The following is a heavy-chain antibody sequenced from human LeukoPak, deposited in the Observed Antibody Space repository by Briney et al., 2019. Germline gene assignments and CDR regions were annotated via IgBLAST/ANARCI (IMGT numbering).Heavy chain of an antibody. CDR3: VRDRRHDDSTGYYYVGFGS. J-gene: IGHJ4*02. CDR1: GFTVSANY. V-gene: IGHV3-53*01. CDR2: IYSSGHA. Sequence: GGSLRLSCAASGFTVSANYMNWVRQAPGKGLEWVSVIYSSGHAYYADSVKGRFTISRDNSKNTLYLQMNSLRADDTAVYYCVRDRRHDDSTGYYYVGFGSWGQGTLVTVSS. D-gene: IGHD3-22*01.